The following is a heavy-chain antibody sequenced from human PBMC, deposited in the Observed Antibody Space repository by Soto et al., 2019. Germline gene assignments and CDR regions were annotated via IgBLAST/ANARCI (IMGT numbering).Heavy chain of an antibody. Sequence: QVQLVESGGGVVQPGRSLRLSCAASGFTFSSYGMHWVRQAPGKGLEWVAVIPSDGSNKYYADSVKGRFTISRDKSNNTRYLQMNSLRAEDTAVYYCAKGGPGGGYGFDYWGQGTLVTVSS. D-gene: IGHD5-18*01. CDR3: AKGGPGGGYGFDY. CDR1: GFTFSSYG. CDR2: IPSDGSNK. J-gene: IGHJ4*02. V-gene: IGHV3-30*18.